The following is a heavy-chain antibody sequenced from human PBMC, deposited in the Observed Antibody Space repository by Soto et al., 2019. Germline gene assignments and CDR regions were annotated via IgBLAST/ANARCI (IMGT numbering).Heavy chain of an antibody. Sequence: EVHLVASGGGLVQHGGSLSLSCAASGVTFSSYIINWVRQAPGTGMEWVSYISSSSSTIYYAYSVKGRFTISSDNAKNSLYLQMNSLRDEDTAVYYCARDRYYYDSSGYYTQVDYWGQGTLVTVAS. CDR1: GVTFSSYI. J-gene: IGHJ4*02. V-gene: IGHV3-48*02. CDR3: ARDRYYYDSSGYYTQVDY. D-gene: IGHD3-22*01. CDR2: ISSSSSTI.